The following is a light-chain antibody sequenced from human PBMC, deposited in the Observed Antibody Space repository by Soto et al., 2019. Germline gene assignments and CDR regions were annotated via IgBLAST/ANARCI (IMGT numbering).Light chain of an antibody. J-gene: IGKJ2*01. CDR3: QQHNSYPRT. Sequence: DIQMTQSPSTLSASVGDRVTITCRASQSISSWLAWYQQKPGKAPKLLIYKASSLESGVPSRFSGSGSGTECTLTISSLQPDDFATYCCQQHNSYPRTFGQGTKLEI. V-gene: IGKV1-5*03. CDR1: QSISSW. CDR2: KAS.